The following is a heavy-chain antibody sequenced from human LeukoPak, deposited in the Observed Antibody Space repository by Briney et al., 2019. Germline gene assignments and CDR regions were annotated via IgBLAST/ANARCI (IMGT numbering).Heavy chain of an antibody. J-gene: IGHJ6*02. CDR3: AKPPDCSGGSCYYYGMDV. V-gene: IGHV3-23*01. CDR2: ISATGGST. D-gene: IGHD2-15*01. Sequence: AGGSLRLSCAASGFTFSNYGMSWVRQAPGKGLEWVSAISATGGSTYYADSVKGRFIISRDNSKNTLYLQMNSLRAEDTAVYYCAKPPDCSGGSCYYYGMDVWGQGTRSPSP. CDR1: GFTFSNYG.